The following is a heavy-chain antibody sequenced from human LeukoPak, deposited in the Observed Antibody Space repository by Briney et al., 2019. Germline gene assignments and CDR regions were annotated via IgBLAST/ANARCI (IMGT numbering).Heavy chain of an antibody. CDR2: IYPGDSDT. D-gene: IGHD7-27*01. CDR1: GYSFSTYW. CDR3: ARANWGTSSFDY. J-gene: IGHJ4*02. Sequence: GESLKISCKGSGYSFSTYWIGWVRQLPGRGLEWMGIIYPGDSDTTYSPSFQGQVTISADKSISTAYLQWSSLKASDTAMYYCARANWGTSSFDYWGQGTLVTVSS. V-gene: IGHV5-51*01.